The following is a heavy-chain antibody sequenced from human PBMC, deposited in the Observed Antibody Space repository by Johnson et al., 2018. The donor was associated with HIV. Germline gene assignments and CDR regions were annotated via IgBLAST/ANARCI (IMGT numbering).Heavy chain of an antibody. CDR3: ARDTASSSTLDAFDI. D-gene: IGHD2-2*01. J-gene: IGHJ3*02. Sequence: QAPGKGLEWVANIKQNGSDKYYVDSVKGRITISRDNAKKSLYLQVNSLRAEDTAVYYCARDTASSSTLDAFDIWGQGTMVTVSS. V-gene: IGHV3-7*01. CDR2: IKQNGSDK.